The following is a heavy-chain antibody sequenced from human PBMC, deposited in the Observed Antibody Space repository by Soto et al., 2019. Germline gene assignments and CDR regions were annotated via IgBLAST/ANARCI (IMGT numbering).Heavy chain of an antibody. D-gene: IGHD5-12*01. J-gene: IGHJ6*03. V-gene: IGHV4-59*08. Sequence: PSETLSLTCTVSGGSISSYYWSWIRQPPGKGLEWIGYIYYSGSTNYNPSLKSRVTISVDTSKNQFSLKLSSVTAADTAVYYCARRGYSGYGRYMDVWGKGTTVTVSS. CDR3: ARRGYSGYGRYMDV. CDR2: IYYSGST. CDR1: GGSISSYY.